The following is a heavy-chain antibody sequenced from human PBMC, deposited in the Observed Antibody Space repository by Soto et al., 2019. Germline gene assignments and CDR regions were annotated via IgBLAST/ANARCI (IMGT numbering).Heavy chain of an antibody. J-gene: IGHJ6*02. CDR1: GYTFTSYD. V-gene: IGHV1-8*01. Sequence: GPPVKVSCKASGYTFTSYDINWVRQANGQGLEWMGWMNPNSGNTGYAQKFQGRVTMTRNTSISTAYMELSSLRSEATAVYYCARVGGYCSGGTCFPSYYYGMDVWGQGTTVTLSS. CDR2: MNPNSGNT. D-gene: IGHD2-15*01. CDR3: ARVGGYCSGGTCFPSYYYGMDV.